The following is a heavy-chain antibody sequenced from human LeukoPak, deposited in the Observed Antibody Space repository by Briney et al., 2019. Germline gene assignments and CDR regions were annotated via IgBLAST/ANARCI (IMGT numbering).Heavy chain of an antibody. V-gene: IGHV4-39*02. CDR2: IYYSGST. Sequence: SETLSLTCTVPGGSISSSSYYWGWIRQPPGKGLEWIGSIYYSGSTYYNPSLKSRVTISVDTSRKQFSLKLSSVTAADTAVYYCARDRDSSSSRAFDIWGQGTMVTVSS. D-gene: IGHD3-22*01. CDR1: GGSISSSSYY. J-gene: IGHJ3*02. CDR3: ARDRDSSSSRAFDI.